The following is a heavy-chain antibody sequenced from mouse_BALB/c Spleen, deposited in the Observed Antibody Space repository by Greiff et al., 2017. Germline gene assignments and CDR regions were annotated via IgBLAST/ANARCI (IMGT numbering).Heavy chain of an antibody. D-gene: IGHD1-2*01. CDR3: ARDGYYYAMDY. CDR2: INPGSGGT. CDR1: GYAFTNYL. V-gene: IGHV1-54*01. Sequence: VKLQESGAELVRPGTSVKVSCKASGYAFTNYLIEWVKQRPGQGLEWIGVINPGSGGTNYNEKFKGKATLTADKSSSTAYMQLSSLTSDDSAVYFGARDGYYYAMDYWGQGTSVTVSS. J-gene: IGHJ4*01.